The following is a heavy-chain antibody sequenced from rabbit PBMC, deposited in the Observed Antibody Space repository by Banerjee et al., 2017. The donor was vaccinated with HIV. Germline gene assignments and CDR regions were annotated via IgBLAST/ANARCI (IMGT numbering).Heavy chain of an antibody. CDR1: GFSFSSSCN. J-gene: IGHJ4*01. CDR2: IYGDSRGIT. D-gene: IGHD2-1*01. Sequence: QEQLEESGGDLVKPEGSLTLTCTASGFSFSSSCNMCWVRQAPGKGLELIACIYGDSRGITAYATWAKGRFTISKTSSTTVTLQMTSLTAADTATYFCARVITIPYYFDLWGQGTLVTVS. CDR3: ARVITIPYYFDL. V-gene: IGHV1S45*01.